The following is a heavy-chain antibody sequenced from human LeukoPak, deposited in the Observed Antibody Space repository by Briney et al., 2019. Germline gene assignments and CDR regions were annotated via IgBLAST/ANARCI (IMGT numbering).Heavy chain of an antibody. CDR3: ARDEPYCSGGSCYSGNYFDY. J-gene: IGHJ4*02. V-gene: IGHV1-46*01. Sequence: ASVKVSCKASGYTFTGYYMHWVRQAPGQGLEWMGIINPSGGSTSYAQKFQGRVTMTRDTSTSTVYMELSSLRSEDTAVYYCARDEPYCSGGSCYSGNYFDYWGQGTLVTVSS. D-gene: IGHD2-15*01. CDR2: INPSGGST. CDR1: GYTFTGYY.